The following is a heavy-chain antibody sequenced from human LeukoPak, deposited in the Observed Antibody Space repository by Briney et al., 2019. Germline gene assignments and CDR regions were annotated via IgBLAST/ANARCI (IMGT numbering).Heavy chain of an antibody. CDR2: INPNSGGT. CDR3: ARFEYDILTGYVYYFDY. J-gene: IGHJ4*02. V-gene: IGHV1-2*02. CDR1: GYTFTGYY. Sequence: GASVKVSCKASGYTFTGYYMHWVRQAPGQGLEWMGWINPNSGGTNYAQKFQGRVTMTRDTSISTAYMELSRLRSDDTAVYYCARFEYDILTGYVYYFDYWGQGTLVTVSS. D-gene: IGHD3-9*01.